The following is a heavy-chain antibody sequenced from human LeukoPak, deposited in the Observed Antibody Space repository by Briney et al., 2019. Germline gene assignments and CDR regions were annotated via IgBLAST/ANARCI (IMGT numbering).Heavy chain of an antibody. D-gene: IGHD2-2*01. CDR1: GGSISSGAYY. V-gene: IGHV4-31*03. Sequence: NPSETLSLTCTVSGGSISSGAYYWSWIRQHPGKGLEWIGYIYSSGSTYYNPSLRSRVTISVDTSKNQFSLKLSSVTAADTAVYYCARAGDLVVVPAAMHYYYYGMDVWGQGTTVTVSS. J-gene: IGHJ6*02. CDR2: IYSSGST. CDR3: ARAGDLVVVPAAMHYYYYGMDV.